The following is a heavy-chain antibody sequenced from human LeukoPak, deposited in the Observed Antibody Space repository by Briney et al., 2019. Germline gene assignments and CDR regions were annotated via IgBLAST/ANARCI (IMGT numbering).Heavy chain of an antibody. CDR2: FYTSGTT. CDR3: ARVVPHYGSGLFDY. CDR1: GVSISSYY. Sequence: SETLSLTCTVSGVSISSYYWSWLRQPAGKGLEWIGRFYTSGTTNYNPSLKSRVTMSEATSKNQFSLKLSSVTAADTAVYYCARVVPHYGSGLFDYWGQGTLVTVSS. D-gene: IGHD3-10*01. J-gene: IGHJ4*02. V-gene: IGHV4-4*07.